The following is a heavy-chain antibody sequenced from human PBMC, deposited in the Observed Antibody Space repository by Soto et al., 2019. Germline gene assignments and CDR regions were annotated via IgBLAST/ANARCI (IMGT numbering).Heavy chain of an antibody. CDR3: ASVLDY. Sequence: GGSLRLSCAASGFSFSSFAMHWVRQAPGKGLEWVAVISYDGSNKYYADSVKGRFTISRDNSKNTLYLQMNSLRAEDTAVYYSASVLDYWGQGALITVSS. D-gene: IGHD2-8*01. CDR2: ISYDGSNK. J-gene: IGHJ4*02. CDR1: GFSFSSFA. V-gene: IGHV3-30-3*01.